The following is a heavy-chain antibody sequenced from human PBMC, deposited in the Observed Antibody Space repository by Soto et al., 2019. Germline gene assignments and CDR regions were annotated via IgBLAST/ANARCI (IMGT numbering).Heavy chain of an antibody. CDR2: IYSGGST. Sequence: EVQLVESGGGLIQPGGSLRLSCAASGFTVSSNYMSWVRQAPGKGLEWVSVIYSGGSTYYADSVKGRFTISRDNSKNTLYLQMNSLRAGDTAVDYCARDRVESGYPEYFQHWGQGTLVTVSS. CDR1: GFTVSSNY. CDR3: ARDRVESGYPEYFQH. D-gene: IGHD3-22*01. V-gene: IGHV3-53*01. J-gene: IGHJ1*01.